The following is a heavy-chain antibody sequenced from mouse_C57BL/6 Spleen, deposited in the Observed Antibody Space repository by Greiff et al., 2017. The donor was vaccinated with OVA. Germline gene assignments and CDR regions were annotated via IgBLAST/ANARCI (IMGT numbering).Heavy chain of an antibody. CDR2: INPNNGGT. D-gene: IGHD2-3*01. J-gene: IGHJ3*01. CDR1: GYTFTDYN. Sequence: EVQLQQSGPELVKPGASVKIPCKASGYTFTDYNMDWVKQSHGKSLEWIGDINPNNGGTIYNQKFKGKATLTVDKSSSTAYMELRSLTSEDTAVYYCARGIYDGYRFAYWGQGTLVTVSA. CDR3: ARGIYDGYRFAY. V-gene: IGHV1-18*01.